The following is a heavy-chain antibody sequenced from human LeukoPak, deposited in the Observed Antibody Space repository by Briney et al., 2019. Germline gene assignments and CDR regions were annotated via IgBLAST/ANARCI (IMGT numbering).Heavy chain of an antibody. CDR2: IWYDGSEQ. D-gene: IGHD3-16*02. CDR1: GFTFSTYA. CDR3: AREGDSRWGELSP. J-gene: IGHJ1*01. Sequence: GGSLRLTCAASGFTFSTYAIHWVRQAPGKGLEWVAVIWYDGSEQYYADSVKGRFIISRDNSKSTSDLQMNSLRAEDTAVYYCAREGDSRWGELSPWGQGTLVTVSA. V-gene: IGHV3-33*01.